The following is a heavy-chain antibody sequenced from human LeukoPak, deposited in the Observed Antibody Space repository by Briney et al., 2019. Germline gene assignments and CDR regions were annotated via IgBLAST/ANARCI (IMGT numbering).Heavy chain of an antibody. CDR2: ITGKTYGGTT. V-gene: IGHV3-49*04. CDR1: GFTFGDYA. J-gene: IGHJ5*01. CDR3: ARWHTISWLDS. Sequence: GGSLRLSCTGSGFTFGDYAITWVRQAPGKGLAWVSSITGKTYGGTTEYAASVKGRFTISRDDSKSIAYLQMDSLETEDTAVYYCARWHTISWLDSWGQGTLVTVSS. D-gene: IGHD2-2*01.